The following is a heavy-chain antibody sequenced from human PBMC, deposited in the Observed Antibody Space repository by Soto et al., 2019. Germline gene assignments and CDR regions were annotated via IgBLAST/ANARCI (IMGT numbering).Heavy chain of an antibody. Sequence: SSETLSLTCTVSGGSISSYYWSWIRQPPGKGLEWTGYIYYSGSTNYNPSLKSRVTISVDTSKNQFSLKLSSVTAADTAVYYCARYSGYDFDFDYWGQGTLVTVSS. CDR3: ARYSGYDFDFDY. J-gene: IGHJ4*02. V-gene: IGHV4-59*08. CDR1: GGSISSYY. CDR2: IYYSGST. D-gene: IGHD5-12*01.